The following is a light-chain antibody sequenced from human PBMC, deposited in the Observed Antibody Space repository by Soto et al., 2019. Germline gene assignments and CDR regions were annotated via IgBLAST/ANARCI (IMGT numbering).Light chain of an antibody. CDR2: AAS. J-gene: IGKJ4*01. Sequence: DIQMTQSPSSLSASVGDRVTITCRASQSISSYLNWYQQKPGKAPKLLIYAASSLQSGVPSRFSGSGSGTDFTLTISSLQPEDFATYYCHQSYSTITFGGGTKVDIK. CDR3: HQSYSTIT. CDR1: QSISSY. V-gene: IGKV1-39*01.